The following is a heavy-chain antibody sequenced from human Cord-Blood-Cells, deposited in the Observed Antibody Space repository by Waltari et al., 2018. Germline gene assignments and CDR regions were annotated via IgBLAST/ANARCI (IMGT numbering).Heavy chain of an antibody. J-gene: IGHJ5*02. CDR2: INHGGST. CDR3: ARVVRTDSSSNWFDP. Sequence: QVQLQQWGAGLLKPSETLSLTCAVYGGSFSGYYWSWIRQPPGKGLAWIGEINHGGSTNYNPSLRSRVTISVDTSKNQFSLKLSSVTAADTAVYYCARVVRTDSSSNWFDPWGQGTLVTVSS. V-gene: IGHV4-34*01. D-gene: IGHD6-13*01. CDR1: GGSFSGYY.